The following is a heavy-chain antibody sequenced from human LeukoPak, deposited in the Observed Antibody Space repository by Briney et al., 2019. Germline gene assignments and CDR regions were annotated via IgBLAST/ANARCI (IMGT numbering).Heavy chain of an antibody. CDR1: GGSISSYY. D-gene: IGHD3-10*01. J-gene: IGHJ4*02. Sequence: SETLSLTCTVSGGSISSYYWSWIRQPPGKGLEWIGYIYYSGSTNYNPSLKSRVTISVDTSKNQFSLKLSSVTAADTAVYYCARIMVRGVMEYWGQGILVTVSS. V-gene: IGHV4-59*08. CDR2: IYYSGST. CDR3: ARIMVRGVMEY.